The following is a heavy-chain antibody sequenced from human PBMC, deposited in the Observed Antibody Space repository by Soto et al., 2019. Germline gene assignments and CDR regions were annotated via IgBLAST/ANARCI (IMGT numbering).Heavy chain of an antibody. CDR2: INPNSGGT. V-gene: IGHV1-2*02. CDR1: GYTFTSYY. J-gene: IGHJ6*04. CDR3: ASDGSSGYEYGMDV. D-gene: IGHD3-22*01. Sequence: ASVKVSCKASGYTFTSYYMHWVRQAPGQGLEWMGWINPNSGGTNYAQKFQGRVTMTRDTSISTAYMELSRLRSDDKAVYYCASDGSSGYEYGMDVWGKGTTVTVSS.